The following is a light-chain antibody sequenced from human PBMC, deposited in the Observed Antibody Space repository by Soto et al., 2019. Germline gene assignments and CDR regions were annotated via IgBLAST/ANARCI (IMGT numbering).Light chain of an antibody. Sequence: DIQITQSPSTLSGSVGDRVTITCRASQSISSWLAWYQQKPGKAPKVLIFDASSLESGVPSRFSGSGSATEFTLTISSLQPDDFATYYCQQYSTYPWTFGQGTMVDI. J-gene: IGKJ1*01. V-gene: IGKV1-5*01. CDR3: QQYSTYPWT. CDR1: QSISSW. CDR2: DAS.